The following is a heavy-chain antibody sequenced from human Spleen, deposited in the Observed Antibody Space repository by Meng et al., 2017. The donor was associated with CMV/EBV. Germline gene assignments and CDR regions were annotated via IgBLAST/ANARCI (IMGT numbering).Heavy chain of an antibody. D-gene: IGHD3-16*02. CDR2: VFYTGSA. CDR3: ARDVSVIPNYHGLVV. J-gene: IGHJ6*02. Sequence: SETLSLTGTGSRGSISSYYWSWIRQPPGKGLEWIGYVFYTGSASYNPSLESRLTISVDTSKNQFSLRLSSVTAADTAVYYCARDVSVIPNYHGLVVGGQGTTVTVSS. CDR1: RGSISSYY. V-gene: IGHV4-59*01.